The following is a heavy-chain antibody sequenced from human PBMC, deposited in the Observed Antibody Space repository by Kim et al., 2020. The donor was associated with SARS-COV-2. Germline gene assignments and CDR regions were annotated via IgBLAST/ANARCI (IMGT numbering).Heavy chain of an antibody. Sequence: SETLSLTCTVSGGSVSSGSYYWSWIRQPPGKGLEWIGYIYYSGSTNYNPSLKSRVTISVDTSKNQFSLKLSSVTAADTAVYYCARDCGGDHTGGNWFDPWGQGTLVTVSS. CDR3: ARDCGGDHTGGNWFDP. D-gene: IGHD2-21*01. J-gene: IGHJ5*02. CDR2: IYYSGST. CDR1: GGSVSSGSYY. V-gene: IGHV4-61*01.